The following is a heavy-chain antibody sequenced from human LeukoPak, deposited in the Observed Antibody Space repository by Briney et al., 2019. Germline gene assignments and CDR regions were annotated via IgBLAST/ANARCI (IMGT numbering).Heavy chain of an antibody. D-gene: IGHD6-19*01. CDR2: ISGSGVST. J-gene: IGHJ4*02. Sequence: PGGSLRLSCAAPGFTFSSYAMSWVRQAPGKGLEWVSGISGSGVSTYYADSVKGRFTISRDNSKNTLYLQMNSLRAEDTAVYYCAKAGSGWIFDNWGQGTLVTVSS. CDR1: GFTFSSYA. V-gene: IGHV3-23*01. CDR3: AKAGSGWIFDN.